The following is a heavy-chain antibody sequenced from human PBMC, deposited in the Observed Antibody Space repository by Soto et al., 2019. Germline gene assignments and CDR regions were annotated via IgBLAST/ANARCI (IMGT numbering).Heavy chain of an antibody. J-gene: IGHJ6*03. Sequence: QVQLVQSGAEMKKPGSSVKVSCQASGDIFDSLTINWVRQAPGQGLEWMGRIIPVLGMANYAQKFQGRVTIIADKSTSTVYMELSSLTSEDTAVYYCARELGVYDYLYYYFYMYVWCEGTTVTVSS. D-gene: IGHD5-12*01. CDR3: ARELGVYDYLYYYFYMYV. CDR1: GDIFDSLT. V-gene: IGHV1-69*08. CDR2: IIPVLGMA.